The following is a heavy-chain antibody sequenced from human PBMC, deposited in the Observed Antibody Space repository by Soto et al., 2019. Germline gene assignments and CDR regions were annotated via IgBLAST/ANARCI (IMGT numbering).Heavy chain of an antibody. CDR1: GYTFTGYY. CDR2: INPNSGGT. J-gene: IGHJ6*02. V-gene: IGHV1-2*04. Sequence: ASVKVSCNASGYTFTGYYMHWVRQAPGQGLEWMGWINPNSGGTNYAQKFQGWVTMTRDTSISTAYMELSRLRSDDTAVYYCARAGGQWLENYYYYYGMDVWGQGTTVTVSS. D-gene: IGHD6-19*01. CDR3: ARAGGQWLENYYYYYGMDV.